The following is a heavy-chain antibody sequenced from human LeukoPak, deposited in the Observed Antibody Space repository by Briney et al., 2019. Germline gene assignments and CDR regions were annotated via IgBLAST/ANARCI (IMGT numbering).Heavy chain of an antibody. D-gene: IGHD2-2*01. V-gene: IGHV3-23*01. CDR2: ISGSGGST. CDR3: AKTGPSGYCSSTSCYPVPFDY. CDR1: GFTFSSYA. Sequence: GGSLILSCAASGFTFSSYAMSWVRQAPGKGLEWVSAISGSGGSTYYADSVKGRFTISRDNSKNTLYLQMNSLRAEDTAVYYCAKTGPSGYCSSTSCYPVPFDYWGQGTLVTVSS. J-gene: IGHJ4*02.